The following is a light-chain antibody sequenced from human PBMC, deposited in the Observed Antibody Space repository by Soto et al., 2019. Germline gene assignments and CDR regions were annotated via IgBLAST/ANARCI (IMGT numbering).Light chain of an antibody. Sequence: EIVMTQSPATLSVSPGERATLSCRASQSVSSNLAWYQQKPRQATSLLIYCTSTRATGIPARFSGSGSGTDFTLTISRLQSEDFAVYYCQQYDNWPPVTFGEGTRLEIK. CDR1: QSVSSN. V-gene: IGKV3-15*01. CDR3: QQYDNWPPVT. J-gene: IGKJ5*01. CDR2: CTS.